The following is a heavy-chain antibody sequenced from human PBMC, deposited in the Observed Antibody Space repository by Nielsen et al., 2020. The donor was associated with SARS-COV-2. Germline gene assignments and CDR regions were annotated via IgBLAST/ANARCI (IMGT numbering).Heavy chain of an antibody. CDR3: ARDFGYYDSSGYYGMDV. J-gene: IGHJ6*02. D-gene: IGHD3-22*01. Sequence: GESLKISCAASGFTFSSYGMHWVRQAPGKGLEWVAVIWYDGSNKYYADSVKGRFTISRDNSKNTLYLQMNSLRAEDTAVYYCARDFGYYDSSGYYGMDVWGQGTTVTVSS. CDR1: GFTFSSYG. V-gene: IGHV3-33*08. CDR2: IWYDGSNK.